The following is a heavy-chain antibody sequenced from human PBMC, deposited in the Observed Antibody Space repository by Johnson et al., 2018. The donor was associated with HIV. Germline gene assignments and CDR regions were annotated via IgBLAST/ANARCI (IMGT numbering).Heavy chain of an antibody. CDR3: ARATYYYDLSGYLTRPRAFDV. D-gene: IGHD3-22*01. J-gene: IGHJ3*01. CDR2: IGTAGDT. V-gene: IGHV3-53*01. Sequence: VQLVESGGGLIQPGGSLRLSCAASGFTVSSNYMSWVRQAPGKGLEWVSGIGTAGDTHYADSLKGRFTISREDAKNSLYLQMNSLRAEDTALYYCARATYYYDLSGYLTRPRAFDVWGQGTMVTVSS. CDR1: GFTVSSNY.